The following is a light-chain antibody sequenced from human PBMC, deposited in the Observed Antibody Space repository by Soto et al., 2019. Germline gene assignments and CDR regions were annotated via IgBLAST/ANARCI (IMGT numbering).Light chain of an antibody. CDR3: QQNNNWPRT. Sequence: EIVITQPPATPSVSGGGRATLSCRASQSISGTIAWYQQKPGQTPRLHIYGASTRATGIPARFSGSGSGAEFTLTISSLQSEDFAVYYCQQNNNWPRTFGQGTKVDI. V-gene: IGKV3-15*01. J-gene: IGKJ1*01. CDR1: QSISGT. CDR2: GAS.